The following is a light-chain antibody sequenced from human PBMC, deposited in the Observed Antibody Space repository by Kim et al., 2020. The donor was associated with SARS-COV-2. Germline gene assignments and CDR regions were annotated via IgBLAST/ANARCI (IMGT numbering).Light chain of an antibody. CDR1: NIGTNN. J-gene: IGLJ2*01. Sequence: APEKTARITCGGDNIGTNNVHWYQQKSGQAPVLVIYYDSDRPSGIPERFSGSSSGNTAALTIFRVEAGDEADYYCQVWDSSSDHVVFGGGTQLTVL. V-gene: IGLV3-21*01. CDR2: YDS. CDR3: QVWDSSSDHVV.